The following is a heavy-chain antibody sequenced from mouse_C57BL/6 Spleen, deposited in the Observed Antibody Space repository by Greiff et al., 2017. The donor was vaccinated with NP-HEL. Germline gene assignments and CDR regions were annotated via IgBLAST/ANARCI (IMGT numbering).Heavy chain of an antibody. Sequence: QVQLQQPGAELVMPGASVKLSCKASGYTFTSYWMHWLKQRPGQGLEWIGEIDPSDSYTNYNQKFKGKSTLTVDKSSSTAYMQLSSLTSEDSAVYYCARSGGFVPFAYWGQGTLVTVSA. CDR3: ARSGGFVPFAY. D-gene: IGHD3-2*02. J-gene: IGHJ3*01. CDR1: GYTFTSYW. CDR2: IDPSDSYT. V-gene: IGHV1-69*01.